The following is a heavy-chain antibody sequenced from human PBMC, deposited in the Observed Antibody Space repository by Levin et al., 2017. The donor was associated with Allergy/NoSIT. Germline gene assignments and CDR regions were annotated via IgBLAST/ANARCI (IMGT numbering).Heavy chain of an antibody. CDR1: GGSISSYY. Sequence: SETLSLTCTVSGGSISSYYWSWIRQPPGKGLEWIGYIYYSGSTNYNPSLKSRVTISVDTSKNQFSLKLSSVTAADTAVYYCARDGIVGANSDYGMDVWGQGTTVTVSS. CDR3: ARDGIVGANSDYGMDV. CDR2: IYYSGST. D-gene: IGHD1-26*01. V-gene: IGHV4-59*01. J-gene: IGHJ6*02.